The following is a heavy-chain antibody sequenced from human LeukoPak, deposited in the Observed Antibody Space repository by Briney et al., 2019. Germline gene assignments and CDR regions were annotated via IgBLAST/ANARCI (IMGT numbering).Heavy chain of an antibody. Sequence: GASVKVSCKVSGYTLTELSMHWVRQAPGKGLEWMGGFDPEDGETIYAQKFQGRVTVTEDTSTDTAYMELSSLRSEDTAVYFCVRTPPNWGADYWGQGTLVTVSS. V-gene: IGHV1-24*01. CDR2: FDPEDGET. CDR1: GYTLTELS. J-gene: IGHJ4*02. CDR3: VRTPPNWGADY. D-gene: IGHD7-27*01.